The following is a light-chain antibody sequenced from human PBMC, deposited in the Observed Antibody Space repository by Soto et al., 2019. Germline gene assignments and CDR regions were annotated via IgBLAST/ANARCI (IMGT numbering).Light chain of an antibody. CDR2: RSD. V-gene: IGLV1-47*01. CDR3: SVRDDILSGVV. Sequence: QSVLTQPPSASGTPGQRVTISCSGSSSNIGSNHVYWYQQFPGMAPKLLMYRSDQRPTGVPDRFSGSKSGTSASLAISGLRSDDEADYYCSVRDDILSGVVFGGGTKVTVL. CDR1: SSNIGSNH. J-gene: IGLJ2*01.